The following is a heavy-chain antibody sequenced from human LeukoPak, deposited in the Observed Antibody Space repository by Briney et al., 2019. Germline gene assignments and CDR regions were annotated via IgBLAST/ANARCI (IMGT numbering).Heavy chain of an antibody. Sequence: PGGSLRLSCAASGFTFNNAWMTWVRQAPGKGLEWVGRIKSKTDGGTADYAAPVKGRFTISRDDSKNTLYLQMNSLETEDTAVYFCITAAVYGGGQGTLVTVSS. CDR1: GFTFNNAW. CDR2: IKSKTDGGTA. CDR3: ITAAVYG. J-gene: IGHJ4*02. V-gene: IGHV3-15*01. D-gene: IGHD5/OR15-5a*01.